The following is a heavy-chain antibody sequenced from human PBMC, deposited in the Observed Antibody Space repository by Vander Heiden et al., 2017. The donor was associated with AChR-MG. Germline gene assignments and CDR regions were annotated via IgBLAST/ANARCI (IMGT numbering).Heavy chain of an antibody. CDR3: ARSIMITFGGAPYYFDY. Sequence: QVQLVQSGAAVKKPGASVKVCCKASGYTFTGYYMDWGRQAPGQGLEGMGRSNPNSGGTNYAQKFQGRVTMTRDTSISTAYMELSRLRSDDTAVYYCARSIMITFGGAPYYFDYWGQGTLVTVSS. J-gene: IGHJ4*02. CDR1: GYTFTGYY. D-gene: IGHD3-16*01. V-gene: IGHV1-2*06. CDR2: SNPNSGGT.